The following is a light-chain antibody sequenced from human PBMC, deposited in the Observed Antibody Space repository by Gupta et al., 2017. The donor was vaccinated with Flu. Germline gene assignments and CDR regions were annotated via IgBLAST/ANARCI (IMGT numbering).Light chain of an antibody. Sequence: PGQTARITCSGDALPRKYAYWYQQKPGRAPVLVIYEDSKRPSGIPERFSGSSSGTMATLTVSGAQVDDKADYYCYSADSSGSPRFGGGTKLTVL. J-gene: IGLJ3*02. V-gene: IGLV3-10*01. CDR2: EDS. CDR3: YSADSSGSPR. CDR1: ALPRKY.